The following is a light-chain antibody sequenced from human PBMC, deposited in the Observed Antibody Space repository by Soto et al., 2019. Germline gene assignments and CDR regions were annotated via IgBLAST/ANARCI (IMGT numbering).Light chain of an antibody. V-gene: IGKV3-20*01. J-gene: IGKJ5*01. CDR1: QSVTRDY. Sequence: EIVFTQAAGTLSLSPGDRATLSCRASQSVTRDYLGWYQQKSGQAPRLIIYDVSIRATGIPERFSGSGSGTEFTLPTSRLEPEDFAVYSCQQYAPPPIPFGQGTRLEIK. CDR2: DVS. CDR3: QQYAPPPIP.